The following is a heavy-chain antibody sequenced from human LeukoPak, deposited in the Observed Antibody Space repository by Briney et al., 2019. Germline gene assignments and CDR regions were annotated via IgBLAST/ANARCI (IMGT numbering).Heavy chain of an antibody. V-gene: IGHV1-2*02. CDR3: ARGPPHLYSGYDWTGYYFDY. J-gene: IGHJ4*02. CDR1: GYTFTGYY. D-gene: IGHD5-12*01. CDR2: INPNSGGT. Sequence: ASLKVSCKASGYTFTGYYMHWVRQAPGQGLERMGWINPNSGGTNYAQKFQGRVTMTRDTSISTAYMELSRLRSDDTAVYYCARGPPHLYSGYDWTGYYFDYWGQGTLVTVSS.